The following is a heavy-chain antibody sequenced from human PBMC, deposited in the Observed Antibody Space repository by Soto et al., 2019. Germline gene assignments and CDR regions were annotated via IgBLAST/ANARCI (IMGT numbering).Heavy chain of an antibody. CDR3: ARSSKLGDYLDY. CDR1: GYTFTSYA. CDR2: INAGNGNT. J-gene: IGHJ4*02. V-gene: IGHV1-3*01. D-gene: IGHD6-13*01. Sequence: ASVKVSCKASGYTFTSYAMHWVRQAPGQRLEWMGWINAGNGNTKYSQKFQGRVTITRDTSASTAYMELSSLRSEDTAVYYCARSSKLGDYLDYWGQGTLVTVSS.